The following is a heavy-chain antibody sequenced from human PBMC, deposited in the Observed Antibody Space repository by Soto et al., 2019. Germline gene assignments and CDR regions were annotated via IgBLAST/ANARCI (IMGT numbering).Heavy chain of an antibody. Sequence: QVQLQQWGAGLLRPSETLSLTCAVYGGSFSGYYWSWIRQPPGKGLEWIGEINHSGSTNYNPSLKSRVTISVDTSKNQFSLKLSSVTAADTAVYYCARGIVVVPAAYSGPDAFDIWGQGTMVTVSS. CDR3: ARGIVVVPAAYSGPDAFDI. CDR2: INHSGST. J-gene: IGHJ3*02. D-gene: IGHD2-2*01. CDR1: GGSFSGYY. V-gene: IGHV4-34*01.